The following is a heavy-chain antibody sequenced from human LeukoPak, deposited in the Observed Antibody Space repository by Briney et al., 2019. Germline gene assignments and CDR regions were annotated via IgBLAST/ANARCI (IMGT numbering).Heavy chain of an antibody. CDR3: ASNLTGADY. CDR2: INHSGST. D-gene: IGHD7-27*01. CDR1: GGSFSGYY. J-gene: IGHJ4*02. V-gene: IGHV4-34*01. Sequence: SETLSLTCAVYGGSFSGYYRSWIRQPPGEGLEWIGEINHSGSTNYNPSLKSRVTISVDTSKNQFSLKLSSVTAADTAVYYCASNLTGADYWGQGTLVTVSS.